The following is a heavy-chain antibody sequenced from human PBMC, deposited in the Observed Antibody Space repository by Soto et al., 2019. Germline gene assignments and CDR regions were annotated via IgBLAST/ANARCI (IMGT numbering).Heavy chain of an antibody. CDR3: ARYGELAPSYYYYYGMDV. Sequence: QVQLQQWGAGLLKPSETLSLTCAVYGGSFSGYYWSWIRQPPGKGLEWIGEINHSGSTNYNPSLTSRVTISVDTSKNQFSLKLSSVTAADTAVYYCARYGELAPSYYYYYGMDVWGQGTTVTVSS. CDR2: INHSGST. CDR1: GGSFSGYY. V-gene: IGHV4-34*01. J-gene: IGHJ6*02. D-gene: IGHD3-10*01.